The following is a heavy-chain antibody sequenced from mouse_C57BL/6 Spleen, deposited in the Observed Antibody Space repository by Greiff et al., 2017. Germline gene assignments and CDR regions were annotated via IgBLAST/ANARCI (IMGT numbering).Heavy chain of an antibody. CDR2: ISNGGGST. CDR3: ARPSTVVATDYAMDY. Sequence: EVMLVESGGGLVQPGGSLKLSCAASGFTFSDYYMYWVRQTPEKRLEWVAYISNGGGSTYYPDTVKGRFTISRDNAKNTLYLQMSRLKSEDTAMYYCARPSTVVATDYAMDYWGQGTSVTVSS. D-gene: IGHD1-1*01. J-gene: IGHJ4*01. CDR1: GFTFSDYY. V-gene: IGHV5-12*01.